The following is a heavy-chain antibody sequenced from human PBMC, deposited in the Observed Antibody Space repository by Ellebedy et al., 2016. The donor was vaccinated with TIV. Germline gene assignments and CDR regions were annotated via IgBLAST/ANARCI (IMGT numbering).Heavy chain of an antibody. V-gene: IGHV4-39*01. J-gene: IGHJ5*01. CDR2: VYYNGNT. Sequence: PSETLSLTCTVSGGSVTSGRNFWSWIRQPPGKGLEWIGNVYYNGNTDYNPSLKSRVTISVDTSKNQFSLKLRSVTAADTAVYYCARNPPTYNWVDSWGQGTLVTVSS. CDR1: GGSVTSGRNF. CDR3: ARNPPTYNWVDS.